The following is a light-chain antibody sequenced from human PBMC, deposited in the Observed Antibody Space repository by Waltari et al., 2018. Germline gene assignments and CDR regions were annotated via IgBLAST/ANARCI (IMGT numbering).Light chain of an antibody. J-gene: IGLJ2*01. V-gene: IGLV2-14*01. Sequence: QSALTQPASVSGSPGPSITISCTGTRSDVGGYNYVSWYQQHPGKAPKLRIYEVSKRPSGVSKRFSGSKSGNTASLTISGLQAEDEADYYCSSYTSSSTRVVFGGGTKLTVL. CDR3: SSYTSSSTRVV. CDR1: RSDVGGYNY. CDR2: EVS.